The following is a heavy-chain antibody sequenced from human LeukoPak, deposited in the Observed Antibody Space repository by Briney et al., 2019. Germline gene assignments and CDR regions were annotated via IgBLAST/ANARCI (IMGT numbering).Heavy chain of an antibody. D-gene: IGHD3-3*01. V-gene: IGHV4-30-4*01. CDR1: GGSISSGDYY. Sequence: ASQTLSLTCTVSGGSISSGDYYWSWIRQPPGKGLEWIGYIYYSGSTYYNPSLKSRVTISVDTSKNQFSLKLSSVTAADTAVYYCARGVNPYDFWSGHYHAFHFDYWGQGTLVTVSS. J-gene: IGHJ4*02. CDR2: IYYSGST. CDR3: ARGVNPYDFWSGHYHAFHFDY.